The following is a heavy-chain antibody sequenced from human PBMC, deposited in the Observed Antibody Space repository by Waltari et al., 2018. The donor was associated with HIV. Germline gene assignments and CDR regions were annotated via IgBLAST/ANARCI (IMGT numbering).Heavy chain of an antibody. CDR3: ADYSYGLGGGEY. CDR1: GFTFSSYG. CDR2: IRYDGSNK. D-gene: IGHD5-18*01. Sequence: QVQLVESGGGVVQPGGSLRLSCAASGFTFSSYGMHWVRQAPGKGLEWVAFIRYDGSNKYYADSVKGRFTISRDNSKNTLYLQMNSLRAEDTAVYYCADYSYGLGGGEYWGQETLVTVSS. V-gene: IGHV3-30*02. J-gene: IGHJ4*02.